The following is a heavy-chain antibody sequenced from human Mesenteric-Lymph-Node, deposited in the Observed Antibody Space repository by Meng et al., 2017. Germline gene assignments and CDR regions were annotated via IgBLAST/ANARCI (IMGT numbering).Heavy chain of an antibody. V-gene: IGHV1-69*01. D-gene: IGHD6-19*01. CDR3: ARVDSSGWYLFDY. CDR1: GGTSSSYA. Sequence: QGQRVQSGAEVEKPGSSGKVSCKASGGTSSSYAISWVRQAPGQGLEWMGGIIPIFGTANYAQKFQGRVTITADESTSTAYMELSSLRSEDTAVYYCARVDSSGWYLFDYWGQGTLVTVSS. J-gene: IGHJ4*02. CDR2: IIPIFGTA.